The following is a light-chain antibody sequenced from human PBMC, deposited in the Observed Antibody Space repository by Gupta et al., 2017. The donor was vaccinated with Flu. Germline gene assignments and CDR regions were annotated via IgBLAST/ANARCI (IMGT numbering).Light chain of an antibody. J-gene: IGKJ5*01. CDR2: PAS. CDR1: PSISSY. Sequence: PSSLSASVGDRVTITCRASPSISSYLNWNPQKPGKAPKLPISPASSLERGVPSRFSGSGSGTDFTLTISSLQPEDFGTYYCQQSDSIPPTFGQGTRLEIK. CDR3: QQSDSIPPT. V-gene: IGKV1-39*01.